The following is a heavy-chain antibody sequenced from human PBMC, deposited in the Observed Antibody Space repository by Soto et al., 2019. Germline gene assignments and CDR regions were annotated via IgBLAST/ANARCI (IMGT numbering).Heavy chain of an antibody. D-gene: IGHD1-1*01. V-gene: IGHV1-69*13. Sequence: GASVKVSCKASGGTFSSYAISWVRQAPGQGLEWMGGIIPIFGTANYAQKFQGRVTITADESTSTAYMELSSLRSEGTAVYYCATSPGTSEYNWFDPWGQGTLVTVSS. CDR2: IIPIFGTA. CDR1: GGTFSSYA. J-gene: IGHJ5*02. CDR3: ATSPGTSEYNWFDP.